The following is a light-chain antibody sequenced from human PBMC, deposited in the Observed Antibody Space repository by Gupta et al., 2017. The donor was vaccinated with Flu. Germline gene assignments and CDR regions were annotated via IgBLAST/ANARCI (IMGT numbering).Light chain of an antibody. CDR2: GAS. Sequence: EIVLTQSPCTLSLSPGEKSTLSCRASQSVSSNSLAWYQQKPGQAPKLLIFGASSRATGIPDRFSGSGCGTEFTLTISRREPEEFAVYYCQHKGSSPFPFGHGTQVEIK. V-gene: IGKV3-20*01. CDR1: QSVSSNS. CDR3: QHKGSSPFP. J-gene: IGKJ1*01.